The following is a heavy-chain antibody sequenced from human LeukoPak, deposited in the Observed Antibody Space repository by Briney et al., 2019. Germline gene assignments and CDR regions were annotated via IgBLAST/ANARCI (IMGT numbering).Heavy chain of an antibody. V-gene: IGHV3-9*01. CDR2: ISWNSGSI. CDR1: GFTFDDYA. J-gene: IGHJ4*02. D-gene: IGHD3-10*01. CDR3: AKDASPMVRGVFGY. Sequence: GGSLRLSCAASGFTFDDYAMHWVRQAPGKGLEWVSGISWNSGSIGYADSVKGRFTISRDNAKNSLYLQMNSLRAEDTALYYCAKDASPMVRGVFGYWGQGTLVTVSS.